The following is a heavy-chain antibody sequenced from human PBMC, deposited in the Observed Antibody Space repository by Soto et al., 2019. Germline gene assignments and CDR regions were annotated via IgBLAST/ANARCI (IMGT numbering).Heavy chain of an antibody. J-gene: IGHJ4*02. CDR3: ARGALGSSAYFDY. CDR2: IYHSGST. Sequence: PSETLSLTCAVSGYSISRGLYWGWIRQPPGKRLEWIGNIYHSGSTYFNPSLKSRVNMSVDTSENQFSLKLSSVTATDTALYYCARGALGSSAYFDYWGPGILVTVSS. V-gene: IGHV4-38-2*01. CDR1: GYSISRGLY. D-gene: IGHD3-10*01.